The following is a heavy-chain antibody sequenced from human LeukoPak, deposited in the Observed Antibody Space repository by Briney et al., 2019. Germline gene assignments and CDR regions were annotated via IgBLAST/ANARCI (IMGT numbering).Heavy chain of an antibody. J-gene: IGHJ4*02. D-gene: IGHD3-3*02. Sequence: PGGSLRLSCVASGFTFSTFDMSWVRQPPGKGLEWVATISGSVTTTNYADSVKGRFTVSRDIFRKTLYLQMSSLRAEDTAIYYCAKDQSFSDWGQGTLVTVSS. CDR3: AKDQSFSD. CDR1: GFTFSTFD. V-gene: IGHV3-23*01. CDR2: ISGSVTTT.